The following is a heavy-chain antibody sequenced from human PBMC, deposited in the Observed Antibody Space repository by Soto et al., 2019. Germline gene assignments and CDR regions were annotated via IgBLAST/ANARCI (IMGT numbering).Heavy chain of an antibody. Sequence: ASVKVSCKASGYTFTSYDINWVRQAAGQGLEWMGWMNPNSGNTGYAQKFQGRVTMTRYISINTAYMELNTLRSEDTAVYYCARGSSTWYGVSFDYWGQGTLVTVSS. D-gene: IGHD6-13*01. CDR3: ARGSSTWYGVSFDY. CDR2: MNPNSGNT. V-gene: IGHV1-8*01. J-gene: IGHJ4*02. CDR1: GYTFTSYD.